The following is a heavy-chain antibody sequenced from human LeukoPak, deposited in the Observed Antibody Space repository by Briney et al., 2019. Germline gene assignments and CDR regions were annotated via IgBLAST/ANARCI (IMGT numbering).Heavy chain of an antibody. J-gene: IGHJ4*02. Sequence: PSETLSLTCTVSGGSIRSHYWSWIRQPPGKGLEWIGYIYSSGSTNYNPSLRSRVTISVDTSKNQFSLRLRSVTAADTAVYYCARHDDGRGGYYVHWGQGTLVTVSS. CDR1: GGSIRSHY. V-gene: IGHV4-59*08. CDR3: ARHDDGRGGYYVH. CDR2: IYSSGST. D-gene: IGHD3-22*01.